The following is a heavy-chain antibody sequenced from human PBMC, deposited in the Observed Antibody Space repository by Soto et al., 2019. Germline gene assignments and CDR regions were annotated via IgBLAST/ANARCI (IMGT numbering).Heavy chain of an antibody. Sequence: ASVKVSCKASGYTFTSYDINWVRQATGQGLEWMGWMNPNSGNTGYAQKFQGRVTMTRNTSISTAYMELSSLRSEDTAVYYCARGNLGRLGRVDYYYMDVWGKGTTVTVSS. CDR2: MNPNSGNT. V-gene: IGHV1-8*01. J-gene: IGHJ6*03. CDR3: ARGNLGRLGRVDYYYMDV. D-gene: IGHD7-27*01. CDR1: GYTFTSYD.